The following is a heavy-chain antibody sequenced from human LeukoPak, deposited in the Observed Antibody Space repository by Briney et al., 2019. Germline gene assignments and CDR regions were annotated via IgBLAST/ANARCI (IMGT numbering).Heavy chain of an antibody. J-gene: IGHJ4*02. D-gene: IGHD1-26*01. V-gene: IGHV3-53*01. Sequence: GGSLRLSCAASGFTVSSNYMSWVRKAPGKGLEWVSVIYSGGSTYYADSVKGRFTISRDNSKNTLYLQMNSLRAEDTTVYYCARVSGRLSYYFDYWGQGTLVTVSS. CDR2: IYSGGST. CDR1: GFTVSSNY. CDR3: ARVSGRLSYYFDY.